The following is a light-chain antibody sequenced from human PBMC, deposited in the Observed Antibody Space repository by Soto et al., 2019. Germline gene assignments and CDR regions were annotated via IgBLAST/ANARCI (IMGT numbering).Light chain of an antibody. CDR1: QSIRSSY. CDR2: DAS. V-gene: IGKV3-11*01. Sequence: LLTQSPGTLSLSPGESATLSCRDSQSIRSSYLAWYQQRPGQAPRLLIYDASNRAPGIQARFSGSGSGTDSNTTINSLEPEDFAVYYCQHRSNWPPATVGQGTRLEI. CDR3: QHRSNWPPAT. J-gene: IGKJ5*01.